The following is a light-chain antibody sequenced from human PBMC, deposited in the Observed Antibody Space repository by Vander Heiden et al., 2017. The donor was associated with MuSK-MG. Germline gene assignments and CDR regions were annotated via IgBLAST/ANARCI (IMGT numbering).Light chain of an antibody. J-gene: IGKJ3*01. CDR2: DAS. CDR3: QQSYSTPPDT. Sequence: DIQMTQSPTSLSASVGDRVTITCRASQSISRSLNWYQQKPGKAPKLLIYDASTLQSGVPSRFSGSGSGTDFTLTISSLQPEDFATYYCQQSYSTPPDTFGPGTEVXIK. CDR1: QSISRS. V-gene: IGKV1-39*01.